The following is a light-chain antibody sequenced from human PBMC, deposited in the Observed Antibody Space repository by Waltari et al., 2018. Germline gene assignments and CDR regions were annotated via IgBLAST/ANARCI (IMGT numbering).Light chain of an antibody. CDR2: EVS. J-gene: IGLJ3*02. CDR3: SSYAGGSWV. Sequence: QSALTQPASVSGSPGQSITISCTGTSSYIGTYNLVSWCQQYPGKVPKLIIYEVSKRPSGVSNHFSGSKSGNTASLTISGLQAEDEAHYYCSSYAGGSWVFGRGTKVTVL. CDR1: SSYIGTYNL. V-gene: IGLV2-23*02.